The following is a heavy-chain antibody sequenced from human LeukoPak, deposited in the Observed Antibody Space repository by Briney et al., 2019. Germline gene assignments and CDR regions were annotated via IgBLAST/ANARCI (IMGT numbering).Heavy chain of an antibody. CDR3: ARGYVGGGYAD. CDR1: GGSFSGYY. J-gene: IGHJ4*02. Sequence: SETLSLTCAVYGGSFSGYYWSWIRQPPGKGPEWIGEINHSGSTNYNPSLKSRVTISVDTSKNQFSLKLSSVTAADTAVYYCARGYVGGGYADWGQGTLVTVSS. V-gene: IGHV4-34*01. D-gene: IGHD5-12*01. CDR2: INHSGST.